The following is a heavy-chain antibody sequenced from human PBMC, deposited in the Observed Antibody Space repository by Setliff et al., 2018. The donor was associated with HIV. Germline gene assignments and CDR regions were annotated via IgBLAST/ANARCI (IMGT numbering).Heavy chain of an antibody. J-gene: IGHJ4*02. D-gene: IGHD1-26*01. CDR2: FDPELGET. CDR3: ATDNREGVGTPYYFDY. V-gene: IGHV1-24*01. CDR1: GYTLTKLS. Sequence: ASVKVSCKVSGYTLTKLSMHWVRQAPEKGLEWMGGFDPELGETFFAQNFRGRLTMTQDTSTDTAYMELTSLRSDDTAMYYCATDNREGVGTPYYFDYWGQGTQGTV.